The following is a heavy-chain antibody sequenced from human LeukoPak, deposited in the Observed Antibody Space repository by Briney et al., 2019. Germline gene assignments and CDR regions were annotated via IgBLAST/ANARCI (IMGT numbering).Heavy chain of an antibody. CDR3: ALSSGWYGGLDP. Sequence: GGSLRLSCEAAGFIFSRFWMHWVRQAPGKGLVWVSRINSDGSSTSYADSVKGRFTISRDNAKNTLYLQMNSLRAEDTAVYYCALSSGWYGGLDPWGQGTLVTVSS. CDR2: INSDGSST. V-gene: IGHV3-74*01. J-gene: IGHJ5*02. D-gene: IGHD6-19*01. CDR1: GFIFSRFW.